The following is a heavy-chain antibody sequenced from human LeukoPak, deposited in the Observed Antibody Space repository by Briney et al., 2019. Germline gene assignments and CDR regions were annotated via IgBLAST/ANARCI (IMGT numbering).Heavy chain of an antibody. CDR1: GGSISSYY. CDR2: IYTSGST. J-gene: IGHJ6*02. CDR3: ASSGWGNYYYYGMDV. V-gene: IGHV4-4*07. D-gene: IGHD6-19*01. Sequence: SETLSLTCTVSGGSISSYYWSWIRQPAGKGLEWIGRIYTSGSTNYNPSLKSRVTISVDTSKNQFSLKLSSVTAADTAVYYCASSGWGNYYYYGMDVWGQGTTVTVSS.